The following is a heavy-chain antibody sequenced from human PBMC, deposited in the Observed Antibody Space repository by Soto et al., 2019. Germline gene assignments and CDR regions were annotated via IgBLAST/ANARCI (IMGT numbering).Heavy chain of an antibody. D-gene: IGHD3-3*01. CDR2: MNPNSGNT. V-gene: IGHV1-8*01. CDR3: ARGYQIGRFLEWLQYLGY. Sequence: GASVKLSCKASGDSITSYDINWVRQATKQGLEWMGWMNPNSGNTGYAQKFQGRVTMTRNTSISTAYMELSSLRSEDTAVYYCARGYQIGRFLEWLQYLGYWGQGTLVTVSS. CDR1: GDSITSYD. J-gene: IGHJ4*02.